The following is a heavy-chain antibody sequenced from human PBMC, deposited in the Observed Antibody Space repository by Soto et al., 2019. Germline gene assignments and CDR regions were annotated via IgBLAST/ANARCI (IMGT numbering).Heavy chain of an antibody. D-gene: IGHD1-26*01. CDR1: GGSISNSNW. Sequence: SETLSLTCGVFGGSISNSNWWTWVRQPPGKGLEWIGEIYHSGSTNYNSSLMSRVTISLDKPNNQFSLKLTSVTAADTAVYYCAHRPIVGAAIWGQGTLVTVSS. J-gene: IGHJ4*02. CDR2: IYHSGST. V-gene: IGHV4-4*02. CDR3: AHRPIVGAAI.